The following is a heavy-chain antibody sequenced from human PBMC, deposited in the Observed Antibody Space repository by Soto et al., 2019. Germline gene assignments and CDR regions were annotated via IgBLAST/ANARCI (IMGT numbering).Heavy chain of an antibody. CDR1: GGSISSSSYY. J-gene: IGHJ4*02. V-gene: IGHV4-39*07. D-gene: IGHD5-18*01. CDR3: AREYTYGSNFFDC. CDR2: IYYSGST. Sequence: SETLSLTCTVSGGSISSSSYYWGWIRQPPGKGLEWIGSIYYSGSTYYTPSLKSRVIISADTSKNQFSVNLTSVTAADTAVYYCAREYTYGSNFFDCWGQGALVTVSS.